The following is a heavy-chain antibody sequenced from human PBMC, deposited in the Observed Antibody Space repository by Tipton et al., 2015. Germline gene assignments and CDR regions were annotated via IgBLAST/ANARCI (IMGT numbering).Heavy chain of an antibody. CDR1: GDSVSSGNYH. CDR2: LQTSGST. J-gene: IGHJ4*02. CDR3: ARGGCSLDY. Sequence: TLSLTCTVSGDSVSSGNYHWSWIRQPPGKGLEWIGCLQTSGSTNYNPSLKSRLTISIDTSKNEFSLTLSSVTAADTAVYYCARGGCSLDYWGQGTLVTVSS. D-gene: IGHD3-16*01. V-gene: IGHV4-61*01.